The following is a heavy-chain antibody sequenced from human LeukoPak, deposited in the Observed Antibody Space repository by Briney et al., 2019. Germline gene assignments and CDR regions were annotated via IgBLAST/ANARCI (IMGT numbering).Heavy chain of an antibody. CDR2: IYYSGGT. J-gene: IGHJ4*02. CDR3: AREQAIFDY. CDR1: GGSISSSSYY. V-gene: IGHV4-39*07. Sequence: SETLSLTCTVSGGSISSSSYYWGWIRQPPGKGLEWIGSIYYSGGTYYNPSLKSRVTISVDTSKNQFSLKLSSVTAADTAVYYCAREQAIFDYWGQGTLVTVSS.